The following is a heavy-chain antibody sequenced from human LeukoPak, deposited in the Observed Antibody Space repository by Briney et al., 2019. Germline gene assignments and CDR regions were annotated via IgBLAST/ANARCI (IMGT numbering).Heavy chain of an antibody. CDR2: IIPIFGTA. CDR1: GGTFSSYA. D-gene: IGHD3-16*02. V-gene: IGHV1-69*06. J-gene: IGHJ5*02. Sequence: ASVKVSCTASGGTFSSYAISWVRQAPGQGLEWMGGIIPIFGTANYAQKFQGRVTITADKSTSTAYMELSSLRSEDTAVYYCARGRDSLFDAGTPQNNWFDPWGQGTLVTVSS. CDR3: ARGRDSLFDAGTPQNNWFDP.